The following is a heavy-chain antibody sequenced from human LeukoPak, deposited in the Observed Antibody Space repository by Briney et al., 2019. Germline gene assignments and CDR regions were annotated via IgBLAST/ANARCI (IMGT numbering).Heavy chain of an antibody. CDR1: GVSISSYY. D-gene: IGHD3-22*01. J-gene: IGHJ5*02. Sequence: SETLSLTCTVSGVSISSYYWSWLRQPPGKGLEWIGYIYYSRSTNYNPSLKSRVTISVDTAKIQFSLKQSSVTAADTAVYYCARKVANDSSGYYYRGQFDPWGQGTLVTVSS. V-gene: IGHV4-59*01. CDR3: ARKVANDSSGYYYRGQFDP. CDR2: IYYSRST.